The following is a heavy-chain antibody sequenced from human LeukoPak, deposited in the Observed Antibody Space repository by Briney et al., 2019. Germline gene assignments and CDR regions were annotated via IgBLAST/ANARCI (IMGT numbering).Heavy chain of an antibody. CDR2: IKSKTDGGTT. CDR3: TNSLWFGELLFDY. CDR1: GFTFSNAS. D-gene: IGHD3-10*01. V-gene: IGHV3-15*01. J-gene: IGHJ4*02. Sequence: GGSLRLSCAASGFTFSNASMSWVRPAPGKGLEWVGRIKSKTDGGTTDYAAPVKGRFTISRDDSKNTLYLQMNSLKTEDTAVYYCTNSLWFGELLFDYWGQGTLVTVSS.